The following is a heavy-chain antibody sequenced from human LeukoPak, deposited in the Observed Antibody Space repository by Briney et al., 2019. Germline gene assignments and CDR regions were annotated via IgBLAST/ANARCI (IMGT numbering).Heavy chain of an antibody. CDR1: GFTFSHYG. D-gene: IGHD6-19*01. J-gene: IGHJ4*02. V-gene: IGHV3-33*01. Sequence: GGSLRLSCAASGFTFSHYGMHWVRQAPGKGLEWVAVIWYDGSNEYYADSVKGQFTISRDNSKNTLYLQMNSLRAEDTAVYYCARDEGIAVAVPLDYWGQGTLVTVSS. CDR3: ARDEGIAVAVPLDY. CDR2: IWYDGSNE.